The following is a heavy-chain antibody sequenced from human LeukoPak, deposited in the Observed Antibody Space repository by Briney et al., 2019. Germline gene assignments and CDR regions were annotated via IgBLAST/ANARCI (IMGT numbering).Heavy chain of an antibody. CDR1: GGSFSGYY. J-gene: IGHJ5*02. CDR2: TNHSGST. D-gene: IGHD3-3*01. Sequence: SETLSLTCAVYGGSFSGYYWSWIRQPPGKGLEWIGETNHSGSTNYNPSLKSRVTISVDTSKNQFSLKLSSVTAADTAVYYCARQSRVTIFGVVTSVPWFDPWGQGTLVTVSS. V-gene: IGHV4-34*01. CDR3: ARQSRVTIFGVVTSVPWFDP.